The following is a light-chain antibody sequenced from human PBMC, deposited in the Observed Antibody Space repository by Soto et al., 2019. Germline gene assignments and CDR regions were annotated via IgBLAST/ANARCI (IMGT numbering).Light chain of an antibody. CDR2: EGS. J-gene: IGLJ2*01. Sequence: QSALTQPASVSGSPGQSITISCTGTSSDVGSYNLVSWYQQHPGKAPKLMIYEGSKRPSGVSNRFSASKSGNTASLTISGLQAEDEADYYCSSYTGSNTVVFGGGTKLTVL. CDR3: SSYTGSNTVV. CDR1: SSDVGSYNL. V-gene: IGLV2-14*02.